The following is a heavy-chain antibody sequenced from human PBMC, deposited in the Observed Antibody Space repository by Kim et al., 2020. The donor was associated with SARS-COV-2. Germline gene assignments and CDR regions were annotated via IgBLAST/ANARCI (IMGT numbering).Heavy chain of an antibody. Sequence: GGSLRLSCAASGFTFSNAWMSWVRQAPGKGLEWVGRIKSKTDGGTTDYAAPVKGRFTISRDDSKNTLYLQMNSLKTEDTAVYYCTTERMYYYDSSGYYRTENRDYWSQGTLVTVSS. CDR3: TTERMYYYDSSGYYRTENRDY. V-gene: IGHV3-15*01. J-gene: IGHJ4*02. CDR2: IKSKTDGGTT. D-gene: IGHD3-22*01. CDR1: GFTFSNAW.